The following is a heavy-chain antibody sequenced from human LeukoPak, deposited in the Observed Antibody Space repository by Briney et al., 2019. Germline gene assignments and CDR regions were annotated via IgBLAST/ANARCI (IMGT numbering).Heavy chain of an antibody. V-gene: IGHV1-2*02. J-gene: IGHJ3*01. D-gene: IGHD1-20*01. CDR2: IIPYNGDT. Sequence: ASVKVSCKASGYTFTGNDLNWVRQAPGHGPEWMGWIIPYNGDTYYSPKSQGQVTMTRDTSISTAYMELSGLRLDDSAVYFCARDISGAPDAFDVWGQGTMVTVSS. CDR3: ARDISGAPDAFDV. CDR1: GYTFTGND.